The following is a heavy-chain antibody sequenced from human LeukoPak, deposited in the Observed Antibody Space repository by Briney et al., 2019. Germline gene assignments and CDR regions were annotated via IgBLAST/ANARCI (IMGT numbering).Heavy chain of an antibody. CDR1: GGSISSGGYY. CDR3: ARVYSGYWGALIGI. Sequence: SETLSLTCTVSGGSISSGGYYWSWIRQHPGKGLEWIGYIYYSGSTYYNPSLKSRVTISVDTSKNQFSLKLSSVTAADTAVYYCARVYSGYWGALIGIWGQGTMVTVSS. V-gene: IGHV4-31*03. CDR2: IYYSGST. J-gene: IGHJ3*02. D-gene: IGHD5-12*01.